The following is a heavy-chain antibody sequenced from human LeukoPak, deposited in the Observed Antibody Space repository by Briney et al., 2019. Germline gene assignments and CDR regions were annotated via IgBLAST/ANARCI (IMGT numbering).Heavy chain of an antibody. CDR3: AKDQVISGSEASDI. CDR2: ISYDGSNK. J-gene: IGHJ3*02. V-gene: IGHV3-30*04. D-gene: IGHD2-21*01. CDR1: GFPFSRYA. Sequence: GGSLRLSCAASGFPFSRYAVHWVRQAPGQGLEWVAFISYDGSNKYYADSVKGRFTISRDNSKNTLYLQMSSLRAEDTAVYYCAKDQVISGSEASDIWGQGTMVTVSS.